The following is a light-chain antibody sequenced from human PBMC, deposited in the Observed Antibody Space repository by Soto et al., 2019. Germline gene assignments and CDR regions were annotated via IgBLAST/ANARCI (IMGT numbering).Light chain of an antibody. J-gene: IGLJ7*01. CDR1: SSDVGGYDY. Sequence: QSALTQPSSVSGSPGQSITISCTGTSSDVGGYDYVSWYQHHPGKAPKLMIFDVSHRPSGVSDRFSGSKSGNTASLTISGLQAEDEADYYCSSYTSTNIPIFGGGTQLTVL. CDR3: SSYTSTNIPI. V-gene: IGLV2-14*03. CDR2: DVS.